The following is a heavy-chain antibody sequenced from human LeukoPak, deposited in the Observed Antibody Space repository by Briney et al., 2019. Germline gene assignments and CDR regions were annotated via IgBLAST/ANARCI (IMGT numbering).Heavy chain of an antibody. Sequence: PGGSLRLSCAASGFTVSSNYMSWVHQAPGKGLEWVSVIYTGGSTYYADSVKGRFTISRDNSKNTLYLQMNSLRAEDTAVYYCAREYSSSAEYYYYMDVWGKGTTVTVSS. CDR1: GFTVSSNY. CDR3: AREYSSSAEYYYYMDV. V-gene: IGHV3-53*01. CDR2: IYTGGST. J-gene: IGHJ6*03. D-gene: IGHD6-6*01.